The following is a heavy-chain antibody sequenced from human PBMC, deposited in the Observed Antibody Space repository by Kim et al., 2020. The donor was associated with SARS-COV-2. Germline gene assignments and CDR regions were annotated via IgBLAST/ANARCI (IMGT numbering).Heavy chain of an antibody. CDR1: GFTFSNVA. J-gene: IGHJ6*01. V-gene: IGHV3-23*01. CDR3: SNTTQLRYDGLYYYY. Sequence: GGSLRLSCAASGFTFSNVAMSWVRQAPGKGLEWVSTISGIDVTTTYADAVNGRFTISIDNAKNTLKLQMQILRADNTAADYCSNTTQLRYDGLYYYY. CDR2: ISGIDVTT. D-gene: IGHD3-9*01.